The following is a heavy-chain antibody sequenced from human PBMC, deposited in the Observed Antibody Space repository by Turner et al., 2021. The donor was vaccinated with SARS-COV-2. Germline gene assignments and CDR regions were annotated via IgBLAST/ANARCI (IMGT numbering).Heavy chain of an antibody. V-gene: IGHV4-39*01. CDR2: IYYSGST. CDR1: GGSITSSSYY. D-gene: IGHD3-22*01. J-gene: IGHJ6*02. Sequence: QLQLQESGPGLVKPSETLSLICTASGGSITSSSYYWGWIRQPPGKGLHWIGSIYYSGSTYYNPSLTSRVTISVDTSKNQLSLKLSSVTAADTAVYYCASEIPTYYYDSSGVSDGMDVWGQGTTVTVSS. CDR3: ASEIPTYYYDSSGVSDGMDV.